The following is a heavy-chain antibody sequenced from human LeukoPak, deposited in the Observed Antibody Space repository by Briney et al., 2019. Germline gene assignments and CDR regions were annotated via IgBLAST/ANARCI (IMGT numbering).Heavy chain of an antibody. Sequence: GGSLRLSCAASGSTFSSYEMNWVRQAPGKGLEGVSYISSSGSTIYYADSVKGRFTISRDNAKNSLYLQMNSLRAGDTAVYYCAELGITMIGGVWGKGTTVTISS. CDR1: GSTFSSYE. D-gene: IGHD3-10*02. CDR3: AELGITMIGGV. CDR2: ISSSGSTI. J-gene: IGHJ6*04. V-gene: IGHV3-48*03.